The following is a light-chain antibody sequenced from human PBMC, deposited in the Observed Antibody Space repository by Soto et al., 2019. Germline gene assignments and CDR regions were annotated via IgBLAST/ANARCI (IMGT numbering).Light chain of an antibody. J-gene: IGLJ2*01. CDR1: SGDVGSYNY. Sequence: QSALTQPPSASGSPGQSVTISCTGTSGDVGSYNYVSWYQQHPGKAPKLIIYEVSRRPSGVPDRFSGSKSGNTASLTVSGLQAEDEADYYCNSYADNNLIFGGGTKVTVL. CDR2: EVS. V-gene: IGLV2-8*01. CDR3: NSYADNNLI.